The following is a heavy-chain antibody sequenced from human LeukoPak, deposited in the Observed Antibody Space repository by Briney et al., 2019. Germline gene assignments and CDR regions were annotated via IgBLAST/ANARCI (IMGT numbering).Heavy chain of an antibody. CDR2: ISYDGSNK. CDR3: AKDGGIAAAGTLGDYYYYYYMDV. CDR1: GFTFSSYA. V-gene: IGHV3-30-3*01. Sequence: PGGSLRLSCAASGFTFSSYAMHWVRQAPGKGLEWVAVISYDGSNKYYADSVKGRFTISRDNSKNTLYLQMNSLRAEDTAVYYCAKDGGIAAAGTLGDYYYYYYMDVWGKGTTVTVSS. J-gene: IGHJ6*03. D-gene: IGHD6-13*01.